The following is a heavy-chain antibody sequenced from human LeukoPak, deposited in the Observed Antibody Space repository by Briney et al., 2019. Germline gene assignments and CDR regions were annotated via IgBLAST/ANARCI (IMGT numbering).Heavy chain of an antibody. V-gene: IGHV4-30-4*01. J-gene: IGHJ5*02. CDR1: GGSISSGDYY. D-gene: IGHD2-8*01. CDR3: ARDYRGGSCSNGLCPDGFDP. CDR2: IYYSGST. Sequence: PSQTLSLTCTVSGGSISSGDYYWSWIRQPPGKGLEWIGYIYYSGSTNYNPSLKSRVTMSVDTSKNHFSLKLFSVTAADTAVYYCARDYRGGSCSNGLCPDGFDPWGQGTLVTVSS.